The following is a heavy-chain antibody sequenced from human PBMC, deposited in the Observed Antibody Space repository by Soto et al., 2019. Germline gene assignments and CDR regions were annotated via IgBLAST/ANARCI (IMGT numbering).Heavy chain of an antibody. V-gene: IGHV3-23*01. Sequence: GGSLRLSCAASGFTFSSYAMSWVRQAPGKGLEWVSDISGSGRSTYYADSVKGRFTISRDNSKNTLYLQMNSLRAEDTAVYYGAKDVESGSDPHWFDPWGQGTLVTVSS. CDR3: AKDVESGSDPHWFDP. D-gene: IGHD1-26*01. CDR1: GFTFSSYA. J-gene: IGHJ5*02. CDR2: ISGSGRST.